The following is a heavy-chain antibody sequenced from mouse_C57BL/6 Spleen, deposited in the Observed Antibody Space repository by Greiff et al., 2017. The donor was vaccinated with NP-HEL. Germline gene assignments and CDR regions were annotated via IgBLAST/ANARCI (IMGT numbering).Heavy chain of an antibody. Sequence: EVHLVESGGDLVKPGGSLKLSCAASGFTFSSYGMSWVRQTPDKRLEWVATISSGGSYTYYPDSVKGRFTISRDNAKNTLYLQMSSLKSEDTAMYYCARYTPAYAMDYWGQGTSVTVSS. CDR2: ISSGGSYT. D-gene: IGHD5-1-1*01. CDR1: GFTFSSYG. J-gene: IGHJ4*01. V-gene: IGHV5-6*01. CDR3: ARYTPAYAMDY.